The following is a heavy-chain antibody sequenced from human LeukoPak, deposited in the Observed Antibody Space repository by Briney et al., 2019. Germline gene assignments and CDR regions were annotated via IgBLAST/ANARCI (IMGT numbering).Heavy chain of an antibody. CDR3: AKDGSVAAADYYFDY. D-gene: IGHD6-13*01. CDR2: ISGGAGST. V-gene: IGHV3-23*01. CDR1: AITFSTYA. J-gene: IGHJ4*02. Sequence: GGSLRLSCAASAITFSTYAMSWVRQAPGKGLECVSVISGGAGSTYYADSVKGRFTISRDNSKNTLYLQMNSPRAEDTAVYYCAKDGSVAAADYYFDYWGQGTLVTVSS.